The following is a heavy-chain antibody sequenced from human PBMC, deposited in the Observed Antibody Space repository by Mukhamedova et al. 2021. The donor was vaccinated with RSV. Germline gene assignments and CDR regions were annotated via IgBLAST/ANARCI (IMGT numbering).Heavy chain of an antibody. Sequence: HGGSTNYNPSLKSRVTISVDTSKNQFSLKLSSVTAADTAVYYCARESYVYSGWFDPWGQGTLVTVSS. CDR3: ARESYVYSGWFDP. V-gene: IGHV4-34*01. D-gene: IGHD2-15*01. J-gene: IGHJ5*02. CDR2: HGGST.